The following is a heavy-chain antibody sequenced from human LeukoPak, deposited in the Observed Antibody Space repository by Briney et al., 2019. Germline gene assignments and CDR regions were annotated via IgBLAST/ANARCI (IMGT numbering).Heavy chain of an antibody. CDR1: GYTFTSYA. Sequence: ASVRVSCKASGYTFTSYAMNWVRQAPGQGLEWMGWINTNTGNPTYAQGFTGRFVFSLDTSVSTAYLQISSLKAEDTAVYYCARDPLAARDYYYYMDVWGQGTLVTVSS. J-gene: IGHJ6*03. D-gene: IGHD6-6*01. CDR3: ARDPLAARDYYYYMDV. V-gene: IGHV7-4-1*02. CDR2: INTNTGNP.